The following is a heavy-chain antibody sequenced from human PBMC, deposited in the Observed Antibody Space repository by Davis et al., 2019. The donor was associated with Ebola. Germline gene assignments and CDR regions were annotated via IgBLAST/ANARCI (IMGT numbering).Heavy chain of an antibody. CDR2: IYPGDSDI. Sequence: GESLKISCKGSGYTFTSNWIVWVRQMPGKGLEWMGIIYPGDSDIRYSPSFLGQVIFSADKSMNTAYLHWSSLKASDTATYYCARAPYYYDVSGFYVDYWGQGTLVTVSS. CDR3: ARAPYYYDVSGFYVDY. J-gene: IGHJ4*02. CDR1: GYTFTSNW. D-gene: IGHD3-22*01. V-gene: IGHV5-51*01.